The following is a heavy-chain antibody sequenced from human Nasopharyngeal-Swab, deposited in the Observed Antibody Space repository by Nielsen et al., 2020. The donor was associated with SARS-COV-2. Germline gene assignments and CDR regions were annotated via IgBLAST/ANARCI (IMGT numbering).Heavy chain of an antibody. Sequence: WIRQPPGKGLEWVSSISSSSSYIYYADSVKGRFTISRDNAKNSLYLQTNSLRAEDTAVYYCARDLSGYWVSFDYWGQGTLVTVSS. V-gene: IGHV3-21*01. D-gene: IGHD5-12*01. CDR2: ISSSSSYI. CDR3: ARDLSGYWVSFDY. J-gene: IGHJ4*02.